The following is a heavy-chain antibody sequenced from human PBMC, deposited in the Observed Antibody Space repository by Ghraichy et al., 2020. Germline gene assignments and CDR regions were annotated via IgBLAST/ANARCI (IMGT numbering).Heavy chain of an antibody. CDR3: ATAGLRLAYYMDV. D-gene: IGHD3/OR15-3a*01. Sequence: GSLRLSFAASGFTFSNVWMTWVRQTPGKGLEWVGRIKRKIDGGTTDYAAPVKGRFTISRDDSENTLYLQMNSLKTEDTAVYYCATAGLRLAYYMDVWGKGTTVTVSS. J-gene: IGHJ6*03. CDR2: IKRKIDGGTT. V-gene: IGHV3-15*01. CDR1: GFTFSNVW.